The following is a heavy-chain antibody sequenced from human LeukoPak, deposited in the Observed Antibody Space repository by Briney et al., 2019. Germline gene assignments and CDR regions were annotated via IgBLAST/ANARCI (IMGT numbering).Heavy chain of an antibody. Sequence: GGSLRLSCAVSGITLSNYGMSWVRQAPGKGLEWVAGISGSGGSTNYADSVKGRFTISRDNPTNTLFLQMNSLRAEDTAVYFCAKRGVVIRVILVGFHREAYYFDSWGQGALDTVSS. D-gene: IGHD2-21*01. CDR1: GITLSNYG. J-gene: IGHJ4*02. CDR2: ISGSGGST. CDR3: AKRGVVIRVILVGFHREAYYFDS. V-gene: IGHV3-23*01.